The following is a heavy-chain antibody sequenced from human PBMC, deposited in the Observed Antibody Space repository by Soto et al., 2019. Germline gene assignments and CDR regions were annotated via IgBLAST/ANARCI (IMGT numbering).Heavy chain of an antibody. CDR3: ARTWGDLDY. V-gene: IGHV1-8*01. J-gene: IGHJ4*02. CDR1: GYTFINYD. D-gene: IGHD3-16*01. CDR2: MNPKSGNT. Sequence: QVQLVQSGAEVKKPGASVKVSCKASGYTFINYDINWVRQATGQGLEWMGWMNPKSGNTDSAQKFQGRGTMTRDTSISTAYMELSSLRSDDTAVYYCARTWGDLDYWGQGTLVTVSS.